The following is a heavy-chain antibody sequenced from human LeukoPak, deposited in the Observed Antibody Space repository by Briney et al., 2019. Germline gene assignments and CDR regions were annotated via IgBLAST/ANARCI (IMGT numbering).Heavy chain of an antibody. D-gene: IGHD5-18*01. CDR3: ARTQVDTAMPVEYPLDY. CDR1: GDTFSSYT. V-gene: IGHV1-69*02. Sequence: GASVKVSCKASGDTFSSYTISWVRQAPGQGLEWMGRIIPILGIANYAQKFQGRVTITADKSTSTAYMELSSLRSEDTAVYYCARTQVDTAMPVEYPLDYWGQGTLVTVSS. CDR2: IIPILGIA. J-gene: IGHJ4*02.